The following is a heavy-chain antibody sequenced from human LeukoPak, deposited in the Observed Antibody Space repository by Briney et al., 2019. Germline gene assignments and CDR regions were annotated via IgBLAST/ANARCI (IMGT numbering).Heavy chain of an antibody. CDR3: ARGEELWFGY. D-gene: IGHD5-18*01. V-gene: IGHV1-2*02. J-gene: IGHJ4*02. Sequence: ASVKVSCKASGYTFTSYYIHWVRQAPGQGLEWVGLINPDTGGAKYAQKFQGRVTMTRDTSISTAYMELSRLTSDDTAVYFCARGEELWFGYWGQGTLVTVSS. CDR1: GYTFTSYY. CDR2: INPDTGGA.